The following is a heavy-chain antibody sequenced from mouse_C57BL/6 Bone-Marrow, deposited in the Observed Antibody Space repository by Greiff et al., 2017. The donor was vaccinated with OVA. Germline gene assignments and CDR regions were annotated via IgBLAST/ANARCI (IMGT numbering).Heavy chain of an antibody. CDR3: AREDYGSSYCYFDY. D-gene: IGHD1-1*01. CDR1: GYTFTSYW. CDR2: IYPGSGST. J-gene: IGHJ2*01. Sequence: VQLQQPGAELVKPGASVKMSCKASGYTFTSYWITWVKQRPGQGLEWIGDIYPGSGSTNYNEKFKSKATLTVDTSSSTAYMQLSSLTSEDSAVYYCAREDYGSSYCYFDYWGQGTTLTVSS. V-gene: IGHV1-55*01.